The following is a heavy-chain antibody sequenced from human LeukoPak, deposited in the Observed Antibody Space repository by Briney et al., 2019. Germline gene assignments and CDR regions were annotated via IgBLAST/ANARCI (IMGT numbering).Heavy chain of an antibody. CDR1: GFTFDDYD. J-gene: IGHJ4*02. CDR3: AKDIVYNNHVDY. D-gene: IGHD1-1*01. Sequence: GGSLRLSCAASGFTFDDYDMHWVRQAPGKGLEWVSLISGDGGSTYYADSVKGRFTISRDNSKNSLYLQMNSVRTEDYALYYCAKDIVYNNHVDYWGQGTLVTVSS. V-gene: IGHV3-43*02. CDR2: ISGDGGST.